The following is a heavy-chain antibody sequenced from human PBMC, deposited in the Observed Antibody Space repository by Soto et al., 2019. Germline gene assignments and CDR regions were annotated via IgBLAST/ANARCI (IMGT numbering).Heavy chain of an antibody. Sequence: QVQLQQWGAGLLKPSETLSLTCVVYGGSFSGYYWSWIRQPPGKGLEWIGEINHSGSTNYNPSLKSRVTISVDTSKNQFSLKLSSVTAADTAVYYCARGGDIVLMVYALYGMDVWGQGTTVTVSS. CDR2: INHSGST. D-gene: IGHD2-8*01. CDR1: GGSFSGYY. CDR3: ARGGDIVLMVYALYGMDV. J-gene: IGHJ6*02. V-gene: IGHV4-34*01.